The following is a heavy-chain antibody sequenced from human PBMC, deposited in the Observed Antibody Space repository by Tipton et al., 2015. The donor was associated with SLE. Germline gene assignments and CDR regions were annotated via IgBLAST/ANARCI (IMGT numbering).Heavy chain of an antibody. V-gene: IGHV3-33*06. J-gene: IGHJ5*01. CDR3: AKDGRVTIFQVASNWVDS. CDR1: GFIFDNYD. CDR2: VWDDGIAK. D-gene: IGHD3-3*01. Sequence: QLVQSGGGVVQPGRSLRLSCAASGFIFDNYDMHWVRQAPGRGLEWVAVVWDDGIAKYYADSVKGRFTISRDSSQNTLYLQMNSLRAEDTAVYYCAKDGRVTIFQVASNWVDSWGQGTPVTVSS.